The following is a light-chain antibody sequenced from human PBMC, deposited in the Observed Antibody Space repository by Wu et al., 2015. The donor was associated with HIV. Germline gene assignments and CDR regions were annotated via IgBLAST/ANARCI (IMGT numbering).Light chain of an antibody. V-gene: IGKV3-20*01. CDR1: QSVGNY. CDR3: HHYGSSPPYT. Sequence: EVVLTQSPGTLSLSPGERVILSCRTSQSVGNYLAWYQQKPGQAPRLLIYGASSRAIGIPDRFSGSGSGTDFTLTINRLEPEDFVVYYCHHYGSSPPYTFGRGDQVGDQT. CDR2: GAS. J-gene: IGKJ2*01.